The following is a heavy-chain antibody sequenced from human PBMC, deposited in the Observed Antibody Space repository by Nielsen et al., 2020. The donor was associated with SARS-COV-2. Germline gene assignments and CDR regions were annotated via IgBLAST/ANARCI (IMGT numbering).Heavy chain of an antibody. Sequence: GGSLRLSCKGSGYSFTSYWIGWVRQMPGKGLEWMGIIYPGDSDTRYSPSFQGQVTISADKSISTAYLQWSSLKASDTAMYYCARHGLGRLGLIDYWGQGTLVTVSS. D-gene: IGHD3/OR15-3a*01. J-gene: IGHJ4*02. CDR1: GYSFTSYW. CDR3: ARHGLGRLGLIDY. CDR2: IYPGDSDT. V-gene: IGHV5-51*01.